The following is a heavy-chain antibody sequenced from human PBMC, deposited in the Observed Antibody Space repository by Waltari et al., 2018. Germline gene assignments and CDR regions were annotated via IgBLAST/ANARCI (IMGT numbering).Heavy chain of an antibody. CDR3: ARHILTGYYHYYYGMDV. CDR1: GGTFSSYA. V-gene: IGHV1-69*08. Sequence: QVQLVQSGAEVKKPGSSVKVSCKASGGTFSSYAISWVRQAPGQGLEWMGRIIPIFGTANYAQKFQGRVTITADKSTSTAYMELSSLRSEDTAVYYCARHILTGYYHYYYGMDVWGQGTTVTVSS. D-gene: IGHD3-9*01. CDR2: IIPIFGTA. J-gene: IGHJ6*02.